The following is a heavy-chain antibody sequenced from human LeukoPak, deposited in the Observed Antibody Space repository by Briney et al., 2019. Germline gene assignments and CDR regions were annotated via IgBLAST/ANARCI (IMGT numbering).Heavy chain of an antibody. CDR3: ARGRAGPCDY. J-gene: IGHJ4*02. CDR2: IYYSGST. Sequence: SETLSLTCTVSGGSISSSSYYWGWIRQPPGKGLEWIGSIYYSGSTNYNPSLKSRVTISVDTSKNQFSLKLSSVTAADTAVYYCARGRAGPCDYWGQGTLVTVSS. CDR1: GGSISSSSYY. V-gene: IGHV4-39*07.